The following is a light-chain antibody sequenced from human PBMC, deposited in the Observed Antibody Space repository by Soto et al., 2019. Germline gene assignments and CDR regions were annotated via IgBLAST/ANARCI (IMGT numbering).Light chain of an antibody. CDR1: QSVESSY. J-gene: IGKJ1*01. CDR3: QQYASSPGT. Sequence: EIVLTQSPGTLSLAPWEGATLSCRASQSVESSYLAWYQQKPGQAPRLLIFGTSNRATGIPDRFRGGGSGTDFTLTISSLEPEDFAVYYCQQYASSPGTFGQGTKVDIK. V-gene: IGKV3-20*01. CDR2: GTS.